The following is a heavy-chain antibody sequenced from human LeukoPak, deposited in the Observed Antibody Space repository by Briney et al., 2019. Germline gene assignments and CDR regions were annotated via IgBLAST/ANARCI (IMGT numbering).Heavy chain of an antibody. CDR2: IYPGDSDT. D-gene: IGHD6-19*01. CDR3: ARHALGGSGWYYFDY. CDR1: GYSFTSYW. V-gene: IGHV5-51*01. Sequence: GESLKISCKGSGYSFTSYWIGWVRQMPGKGLEWMGIIYPGDSDTRYSPSFQGQVTISADRSIDTAYLQWSGLRASDTGMYYCARHALGGSGWYYFDYWGLGTLVTVSS. J-gene: IGHJ4*02.